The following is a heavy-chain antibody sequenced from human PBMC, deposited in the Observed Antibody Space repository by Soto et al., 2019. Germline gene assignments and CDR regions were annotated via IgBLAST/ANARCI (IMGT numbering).Heavy chain of an antibody. CDR2: ISYDGSNK. CDR1: GFTFSSYG. D-gene: IGHD2-15*01. V-gene: IGHV3-30*18. J-gene: IGHJ4*02. CDR3: AKDPTGARSGGSCYDY. Sequence: QVQLVESGGGVVQPGRSLRLSCAASGFTFSSYGMHWVRQAPGKGLEWVAVISYDGSNKYHADSVKGRFTISRDNSKNTLYLQMNSLRAEDTAVYYCAKDPTGARSGGSCYDYWGQGTLVTVSS.